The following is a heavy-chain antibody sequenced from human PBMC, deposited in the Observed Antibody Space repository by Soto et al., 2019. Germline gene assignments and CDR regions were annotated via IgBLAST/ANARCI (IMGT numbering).Heavy chain of an antibody. CDR1: GFTFNNYA. V-gene: IGHV3-23*01. D-gene: IGHD2-15*01. Sequence: GGSLRLSCAASGFTFNNYAMTWVRQAPGVGLEWVSTISGSGATTYYTDSVKGRFTISRDNSKHTLSLRMNSLRADDTAMYYCAKGDCSGGSCYRGFDSWGQGALVTVSS. J-gene: IGHJ4*02. CDR3: AKGDCSGGSCYRGFDS. CDR2: ISGSGATT.